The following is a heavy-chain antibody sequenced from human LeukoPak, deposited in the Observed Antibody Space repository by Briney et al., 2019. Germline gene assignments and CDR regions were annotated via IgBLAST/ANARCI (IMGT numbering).Heavy chain of an antibody. V-gene: IGHV4-59*10. D-gene: IGHD2-2*02. Sequence: SETLSLTCAVYGGSFSGYYWSWIRQPAGKGLEWIGRIYTSGSTNYNPSLKSRVTMSVDTSKNQFSLKLSSVTAADTAVYYCASGVDCRSTSCYSMGPEYFQHWGQGTLVTVSS. J-gene: IGHJ1*01. CDR1: GGSFSGYY. CDR2: IYTSGST. CDR3: ASGVDCRSTSCYSMGPEYFQH.